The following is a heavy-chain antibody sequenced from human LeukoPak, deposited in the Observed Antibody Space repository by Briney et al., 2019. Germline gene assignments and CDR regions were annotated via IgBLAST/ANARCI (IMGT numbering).Heavy chain of an antibody. CDR1: GFTFSSYG. CDR3: AKGKDYDYVRGSYKARGYYFDY. Sequence: PGGSLRLSCAASGFTFSSYGMHWVRQAPGKGLEWVAFIRYDGSNKYYADSVKGRFTISRDNSKNTLYLQMNSLRAEDTAVYYCAKGKDYDYVRGSYKARGYYFDYWGQGTLVTVSS. J-gene: IGHJ4*02. CDR2: IRYDGSNK. V-gene: IGHV3-30*02. D-gene: IGHD3-16*01.